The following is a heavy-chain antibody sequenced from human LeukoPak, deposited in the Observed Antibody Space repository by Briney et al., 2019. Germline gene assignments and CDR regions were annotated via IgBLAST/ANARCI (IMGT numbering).Heavy chain of an antibody. J-gene: IGHJ4*02. CDR2: IFRIGST. Sequence: SETLSLTCTVSGGSVSISSYYWAWIRQPPGKGLEWIGTIFRIGSTYYNPSLKSRVTISVDTSKNQFSLKLSSVTAADTALYYCARVIDVAAAGYFDSWGQGTQVTVSS. CDR1: GGSVSISSYY. D-gene: IGHD6-13*01. V-gene: IGHV4-39*07. CDR3: ARVIDVAAAGYFDS.